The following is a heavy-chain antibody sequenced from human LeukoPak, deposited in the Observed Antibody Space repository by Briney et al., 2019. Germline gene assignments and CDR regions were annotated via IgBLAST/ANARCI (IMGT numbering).Heavy chain of an antibody. J-gene: IGHJ4*02. CDR2: IIPIFGTA. Sequence: SVKVSCKASGGTFSSYAISWVRQAPGQGLEWMGGIIPIFGTANYAQKFQGRVTITTDESTSTAYMELSSLRSEDTAVYYCYGSGRPPTYYFDYWGQGTLVTVSS. CDR3: YGSGRPPTYYFDY. V-gene: IGHV1-69*05. D-gene: IGHD3-10*01. CDR1: GGTFSSYA.